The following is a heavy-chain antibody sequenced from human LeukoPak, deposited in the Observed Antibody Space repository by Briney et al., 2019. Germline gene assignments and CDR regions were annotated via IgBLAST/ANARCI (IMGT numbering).Heavy chain of an antibody. V-gene: IGHV4-59*01. D-gene: IGHD1-14*01. CDR3: AKGGPEASAGLSWFDP. Sequence: SETLSLTCTVSGGSINNYYWYWVRQPPGKGLELIAYSYYSGNANYNPSLESRVTISVDTSMNQFSLKLTSVTAADTAVYYCAKGGPEASAGLSWFDPWGQGTLVTVSS. CDR2: SYYSGNA. CDR1: GGSINNYY. J-gene: IGHJ5*02.